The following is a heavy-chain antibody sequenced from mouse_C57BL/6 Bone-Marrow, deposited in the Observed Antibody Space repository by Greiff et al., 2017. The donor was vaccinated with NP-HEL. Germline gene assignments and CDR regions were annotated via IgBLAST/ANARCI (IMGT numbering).Heavy chain of an antibody. CDR1: GFSFNTYA. V-gene: IGHV10-1*01. J-gene: IGHJ1*03. CDR3: VRQDFDV. Sequence: DGSLKLSCAASGFSFNTYAMNWVRQAPGKGLEWVARIRSKSNNYATYYADSVKDRFTISRDDSESMLYLQMNNLKTEDTAMYYCVRQDFDVWGTGTTVTVSS. CDR2: IRSKSNNYAT.